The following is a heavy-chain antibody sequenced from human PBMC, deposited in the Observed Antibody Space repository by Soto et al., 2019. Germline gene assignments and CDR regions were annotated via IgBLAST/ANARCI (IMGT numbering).Heavy chain of an antibody. Sequence: PEGSLRLSCAASGFTFDDYTMHWVRQAPGKGLEWVSLISWDGGSTYYADSVKGRFTISRDNSKNSLYLQMNSLRTEDTALYYCALITLGPWGQGTLVTVSS. CDR1: GFTFDDYT. J-gene: IGHJ5*02. V-gene: IGHV3-43*01. CDR2: ISWDGGST. D-gene: IGHD1-20*01. CDR3: ALITLGP.